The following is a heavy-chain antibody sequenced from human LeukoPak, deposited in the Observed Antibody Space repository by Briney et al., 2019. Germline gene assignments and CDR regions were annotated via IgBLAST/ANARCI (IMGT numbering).Heavy chain of an antibody. CDR1: GFSFSTTW. CDR2: IYSDSSRT. D-gene: IGHD2-15*01. Sequence: GGSLRLSCAASGFSFSTTWMHWVRQAPGKGLEWVALIYSDSSRTTYADSVKGRFTISRDNAKNTVYLQMSSLRVEDTAVYFCTKDAGYASDYWGQGILVPISS. V-gene: IGHV3-74*01. CDR3: TKDAGYASDY. J-gene: IGHJ4*02.